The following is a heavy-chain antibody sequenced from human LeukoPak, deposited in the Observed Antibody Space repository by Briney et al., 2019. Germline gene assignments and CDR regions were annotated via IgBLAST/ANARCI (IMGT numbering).Heavy chain of an antibody. CDR2: IRYDGSNE. D-gene: IGHD6-13*01. CDR3: ARGLAAAVDAFDI. CDR1: GFTFTSYD. V-gene: IGHV3-30*02. Sequence: PGGSLRLSCATSGFTFTSYDMHWVRQAPGKGLEWVAFIRYDGSNEYYADSVKGRFTISRDNSKNTLYLQMNSLRAEDTAVYYCARGLAAAVDAFDIWGQGTMVTVSS. J-gene: IGHJ3*02.